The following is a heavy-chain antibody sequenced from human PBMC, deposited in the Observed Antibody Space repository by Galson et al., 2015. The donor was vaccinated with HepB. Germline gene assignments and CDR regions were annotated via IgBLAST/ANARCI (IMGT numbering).Heavy chain of an antibody. D-gene: IGHD3-22*01. V-gene: IGHV4-39*07. Sequence: SETVSLTCTVSGGSISSSSYYWGWIRQPPGKGLEWIGSIYYSGSTYYNPSLKSRVTISVDTSKNQFSLKLSSVTAADTAVYYCAREVRESSGYHFDYWGQGTLVIVSS. CDR1: GGSISSSSYY. J-gene: IGHJ4*02. CDR2: IYYSGST. CDR3: AREVRESSGYHFDY.